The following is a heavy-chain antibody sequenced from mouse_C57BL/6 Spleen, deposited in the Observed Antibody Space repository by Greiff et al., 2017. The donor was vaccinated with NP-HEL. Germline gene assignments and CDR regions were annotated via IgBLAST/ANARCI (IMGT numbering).Heavy chain of an antibody. D-gene: IGHD1-1*01. CDR3: ARSLNYYGSSYWYFDV. CDR1: GYTFTSYW. CDR2: INPSNGGT. V-gene: IGHV1-53*01. Sequence: VQLQQSGTELVKPGASVKLSCKASGYTFTSYWMHWVKQRPGQGLEWIGNINPSNGGTNYNEKFKSKATLTVDKSSSTAYMQLSSLTSEDSAVYYCARSLNYYGSSYWYFDVWGTGTTVTVSS. J-gene: IGHJ1*03.